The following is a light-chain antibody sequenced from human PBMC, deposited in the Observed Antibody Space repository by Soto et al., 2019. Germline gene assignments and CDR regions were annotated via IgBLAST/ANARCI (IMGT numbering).Light chain of an antibody. Sequence: QPVLTQPPSASGTPGQRVTISCSGSTSNIGTNSVYWYQQLPGTAPKLLIYRNNQRPSGVPDRFSGSKSGTSASLAISGLRSEDEAHYYCAAWDDSLSVVVFGGGTKLTVL. CDR3: AAWDDSLSVVV. V-gene: IGLV1-47*01. CDR2: RNN. CDR1: TSNIGTNS. J-gene: IGLJ2*01.